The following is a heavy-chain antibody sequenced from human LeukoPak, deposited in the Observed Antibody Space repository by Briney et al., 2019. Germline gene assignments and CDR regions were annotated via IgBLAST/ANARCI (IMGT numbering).Heavy chain of an antibody. CDR1: GGSFSGYY. D-gene: IGHD1-26*01. CDR3: ARGGIVGAHFDY. CDR2: INHSGST. V-gene: IGHV4-34*01. J-gene: IGHJ4*02. Sequence: SETLSLTCAVYGGSFSGYYWSWIRQPPGKGLEWIGEINHSGSTNYNPSLKSRATISVDTSKNQFSLKLSSVTAADTAAYYCARGGIVGAHFDYWGQGTLVTVSS.